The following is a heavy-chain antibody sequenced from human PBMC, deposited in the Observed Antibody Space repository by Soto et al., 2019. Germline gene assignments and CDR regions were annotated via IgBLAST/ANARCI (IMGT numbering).Heavy chain of an antibody. J-gene: IGHJ5*02. D-gene: IGHD5-18*01. V-gene: IGHV1-46*03. CDR2: INPSGGST. CDR3: ARVYPSDTRYGYVGNNWFDP. Sequence: ASVKVSCKASGYTFTSYYMHWVRQAPGQGLEWMGIINPSGGSTSYAQKFQGRVTMTRDTSTSTVYMELSNLRSEDTAVYYCARVYPSDTRYGYVGNNWFDPWGQGTLVTVSS. CDR1: GYTFTSYY.